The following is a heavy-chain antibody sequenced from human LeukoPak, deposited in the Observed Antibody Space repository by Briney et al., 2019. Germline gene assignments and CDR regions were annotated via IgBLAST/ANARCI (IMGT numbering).Heavy chain of an antibody. CDR2: VYYTGTT. D-gene: IGHD3-10*01. V-gene: IGHV4-59*01. Sequence: SETLSLTCSVSGGSINNYYGTWIRQAPGKGLEWIGNVYYTGTTNYNPSLKSRVTISVDTSKNQFSLKLSSVTAADTAVYYCARYNTLPRGFTVVHFWGQGTLVTVSS. CDR3: ARYNTLPRGFTVVHF. J-gene: IGHJ4*02. CDR1: GGSINNYY.